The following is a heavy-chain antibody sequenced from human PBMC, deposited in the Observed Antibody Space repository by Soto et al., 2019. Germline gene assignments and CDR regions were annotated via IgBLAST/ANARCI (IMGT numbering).Heavy chain of an antibody. CDR3: ARDLGYGLFDY. CDR1: GFTFSSYS. V-gene: IGHV3-48*02. J-gene: IGHJ4*02. Sequence: EVQLVESGGGLVQPGGSLRLSCAASGFTFSSYSMNWVRQAPGKGLEWVSYISSGSSIYYEDSVKGRFTISRDNAKNSLYLQMNSLRDEDTAVYYCARDLGYGLFDYWGQGTLVTVSS. CDR2: ISSGSSI. D-gene: IGHD5-18*01.